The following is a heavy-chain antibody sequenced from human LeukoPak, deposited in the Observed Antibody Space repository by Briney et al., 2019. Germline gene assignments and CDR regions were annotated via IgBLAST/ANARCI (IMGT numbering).Heavy chain of an antibody. V-gene: IGHV4-34*01. CDR1: GGSFSGYY. Sequence: PSETLSLTCAVYGGSFSGYYWSWIRQPPGKGLEWIGEINHSGSTNYNPSLKSRVTISVDTSKNQFSLKLSSVTAADTAVYYCARSSRDSSGWTGDFDYWGQGTLVTVSS. D-gene: IGHD6-25*01. J-gene: IGHJ4*02. CDR2: INHSGST. CDR3: ARSSRDSSGWTGDFDY.